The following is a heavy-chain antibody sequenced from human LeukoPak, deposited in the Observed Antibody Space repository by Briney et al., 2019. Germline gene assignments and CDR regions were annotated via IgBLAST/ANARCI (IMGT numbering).Heavy chain of an antibody. D-gene: IGHD6-6*01. Sequence: SVKVACKASGGTFSSYAISWVRQAPGQGLEWMGGIIPIFGTANYAQKFQGRVTITADESTSTAYMELSSLRSEDTAVYYCASGREYSSSFHFIYWGQGTLVTVSS. CDR1: GGTFSSYA. V-gene: IGHV1-69*13. CDR3: ASGREYSSSFHFIY. J-gene: IGHJ4*02. CDR2: IIPIFGTA.